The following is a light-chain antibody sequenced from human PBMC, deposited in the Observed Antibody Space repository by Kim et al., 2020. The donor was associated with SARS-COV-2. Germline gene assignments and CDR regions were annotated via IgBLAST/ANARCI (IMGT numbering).Light chain of an antibody. CDR1: SANVGNQG. Sequence: QTATLTCTGNSANVGNQGATWLQQHQGHPPKLLSYRDNNRPSGVSERLSASRSGNAASLTITGLQPEDEADYYCSAWDASLNVWVFGGGTQLTVL. V-gene: IGLV10-54*01. J-gene: IGLJ3*02. CDR2: RDN. CDR3: SAWDASLNVWV.